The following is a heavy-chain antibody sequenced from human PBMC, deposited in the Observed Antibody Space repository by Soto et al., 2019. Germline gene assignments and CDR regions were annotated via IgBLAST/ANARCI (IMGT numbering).Heavy chain of an antibody. Sequence: EVQLVETGGGLIQPGGSLRLSCAASGFTVNTNYMSWVRQAPGKGLEWVSVIYGGGTTYYADSVKGRFTISSDNSKNILYLQMNSLRVEDTAVYYCGSGRRNEGSWGQGTLVTVSS. V-gene: IGHV3-53*02. J-gene: IGHJ5*02. CDR2: IYGGGTT. D-gene: IGHD1-1*01. CDR1: GFTVNTNY. CDR3: GSGRRNEGS.